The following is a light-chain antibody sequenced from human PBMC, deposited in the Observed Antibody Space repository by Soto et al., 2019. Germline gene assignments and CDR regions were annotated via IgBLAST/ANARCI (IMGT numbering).Light chain of an antibody. CDR1: QSVSSSY. CDR2: GAS. CDR3: QKYGSSAIT. J-gene: IGKJ5*01. V-gene: IGKV3-20*01. Sequence: IVLTQSPGTLSLSPGERATLSCRASQSVSSSYLAWYQQKPGQAPRLLIYGASSRATGIPDRFSGSGSGTDFTLTISRLEPEDFAVYYCQKYGSSAITFGQGTRLEI.